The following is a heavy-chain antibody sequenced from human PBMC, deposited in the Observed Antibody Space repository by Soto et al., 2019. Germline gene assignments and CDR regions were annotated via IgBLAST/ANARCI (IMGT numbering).Heavy chain of an antibody. J-gene: IGHJ5*02. D-gene: IGHD6-13*01. CDR2: IKQDGSEK. CDR1: GFTFSSYW. V-gene: IGHV3-7*05. CDR3: ARGLYSSSWYRGRYNWFDP. Sequence: TGGSLRLSCAASGFTFSSYWMSWVRQAPGKGLEWVANIKQDGSEKYYVDSVKGRFTISRDNAKNSLYLQMNSLRAEDTAVYYCARGLYSSSWYRGRYNWFDPWGQGTLVPVSS.